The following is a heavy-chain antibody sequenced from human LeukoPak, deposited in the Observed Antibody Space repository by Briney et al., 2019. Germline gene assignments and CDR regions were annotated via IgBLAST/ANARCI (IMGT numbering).Heavy chain of an antibody. V-gene: IGHV3-48*04. CDR1: GFTFSSYS. J-gene: IGHJ6*02. CDR3: ARDNPTTVTPYYYYGMDV. CDR2: ISSSGSTI. D-gene: IGHD4-17*01. Sequence: GGSLRLSCAASGFTFSSYSMNWVRQAPGKGLEWVSYISSSGSTIYYADSVKGRFTISRDNAKNSLYLQMNSLRAEDTAVYYCARDNPTTVTPYYYYGMDVWGQGTTVTVSS.